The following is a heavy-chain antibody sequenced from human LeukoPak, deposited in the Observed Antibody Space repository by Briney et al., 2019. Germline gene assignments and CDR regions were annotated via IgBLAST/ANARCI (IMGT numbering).Heavy chain of an antibody. D-gene: IGHD5-24*01. V-gene: IGHV3-30*18. CDR2: ISYDGSNK. Sequence: GGSLRLSCAASGFTFSSYGMHWVRQAPAKGLEWVAVISYDGSNKYYADSVKGRFTISRDNSKNTLYLQMNSLRAEDTAVYYCAKDVEMATTLGFDYWGQGTLVTVSS. CDR1: GFTFSSYG. CDR3: AKDVEMATTLGFDY. J-gene: IGHJ4*02.